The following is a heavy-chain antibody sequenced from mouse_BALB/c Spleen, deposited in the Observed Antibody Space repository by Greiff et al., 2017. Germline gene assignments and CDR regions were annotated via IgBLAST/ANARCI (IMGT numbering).Heavy chain of an antibody. CDR1: GFNIKDTY. CDR3: AYTGYYAMDY. Sequence: EVQGVESGAELVKPGASVKLSCTASGFNIKDTYMHWVKQRPEQGLEWIGRIDPANGNTKYDPKFQGKATITADTSSNTAYLQLSSLTSEDTAVYYCAYTGYYAMDYWGQGTSVTVSS. V-gene: IGHV14-3*02. CDR2: IDPANGNT. J-gene: IGHJ4*01.